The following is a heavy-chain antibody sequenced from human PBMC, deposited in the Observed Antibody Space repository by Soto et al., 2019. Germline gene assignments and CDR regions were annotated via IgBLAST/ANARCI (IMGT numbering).Heavy chain of an antibody. CDR1: GFTFDDYA. Sequence: EVQLVESGGGLVQPGRSLRLSCAASGFTFDDYAMHWVRQAPGKGLEWVSGISWNSGSIGYADSVKGRFTISRDNAKNSLYLQMNSLRAEDTALYYCAKDSLSYYYGSGSPNWFDPWGQGTLVTVSS. D-gene: IGHD3-10*01. CDR3: AKDSLSYYYGSGSPNWFDP. V-gene: IGHV3-9*01. CDR2: ISWNSGSI. J-gene: IGHJ5*02.